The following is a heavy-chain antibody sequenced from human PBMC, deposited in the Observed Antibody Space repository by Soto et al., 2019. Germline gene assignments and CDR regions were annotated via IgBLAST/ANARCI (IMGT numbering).Heavy chain of an antibody. V-gene: IGHV3-23*01. CDR2: ISGSGGRT. CDR3: AKLNDYDILTGYRSEYFQH. Sequence: EVQLLESGGGLVQPGGSLRLSCAASGFTFNIYAMNWVRQAPGKGLEWVSGISGSGGRTYYADSVKGRFTISRDNSKNTLDLQMNSLRAEDTAVYYCAKLNDYDILTGYRSEYFQHWGQGTLVTVSS. CDR1: GFTFNIYA. J-gene: IGHJ1*01. D-gene: IGHD3-9*01.